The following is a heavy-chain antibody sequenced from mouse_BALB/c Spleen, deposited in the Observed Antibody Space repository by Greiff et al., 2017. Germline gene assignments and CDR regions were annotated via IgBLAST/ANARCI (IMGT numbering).Heavy chain of an antibody. V-gene: IGHV5-6-5*01. D-gene: IGHD2-4*01. J-gene: IGHJ4*01. Sequence: EVKVVESGGGLVKPGGSLKLSCAASGFTFSSYAMSWVRQTPEKRLEWVASISSGGSTYYPDSVKGRFTISRDNARNILYLQMSSLRSEDTAMYYCAREGSMITKMDYWGQGTSVTVSS. CDR1: GFTFSSYA. CDR3: AREGSMITKMDY. CDR2: ISSGGST.